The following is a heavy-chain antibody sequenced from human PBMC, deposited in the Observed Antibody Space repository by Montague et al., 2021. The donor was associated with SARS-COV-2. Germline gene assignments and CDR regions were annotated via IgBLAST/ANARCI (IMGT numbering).Heavy chain of an antibody. CDR3: ARAPPGYWGVVVVVAANFDY. CDR2: IYYSGST. Sequence: SETLSLTCTVSGGSISSSSYYWGWIRQPPGKGLEWIGSIYYSGSTYYNPSLKSRVTISVDTSKNQFSLKPSSVTAADTAVYYCARAPPGYWGVVVVVAANFDYWGQGTLVTVSS. V-gene: IGHV4-39*07. CDR1: GGSISSSSYY. D-gene: IGHD2-15*01. J-gene: IGHJ4*02.